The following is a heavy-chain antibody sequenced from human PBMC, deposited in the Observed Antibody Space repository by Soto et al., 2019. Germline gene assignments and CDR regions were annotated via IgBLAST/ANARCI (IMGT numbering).Heavy chain of an antibody. Sequence: SVKVSCKASGGTFSSYAISWVRQAPGQGLEWMGGIIPIFGTANYAQKFQGRVTITADESTSTAYFELSSLRSEDTAVYYCARYRARNYDFWSGYMYNWFDPWGQGTLVTAPQ. D-gene: IGHD3-3*01. CDR1: GGTFSSYA. J-gene: IGHJ5*02. V-gene: IGHV1-69*13. CDR3: ARYRARNYDFWSGYMYNWFDP. CDR2: IIPIFGTA.